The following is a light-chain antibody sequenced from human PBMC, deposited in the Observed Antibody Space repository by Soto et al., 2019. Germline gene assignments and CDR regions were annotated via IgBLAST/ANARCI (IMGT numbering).Light chain of an antibody. V-gene: IGLV2-14*01. CDR2: DVT. J-gene: IGLJ1*01. CDR3: GSITRSSTSV. Sequence: QASLTQPAPVSGSPGQSITISFTVTSIYVGGFEYVSWYQHQPGKAPKLIIYDVTKRPSGVSNRFSGSKSGNTASLTISGIQAEEEGDYYCGSITRSSTSVFGTGTKVTVL. CDR1: SIYVGGFEY.